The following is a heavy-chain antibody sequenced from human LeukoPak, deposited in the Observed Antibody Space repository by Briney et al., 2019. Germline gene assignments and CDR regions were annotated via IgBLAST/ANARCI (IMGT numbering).Heavy chain of an antibody. D-gene: IGHD2-2*01. CDR3: AKWEEYQLLRSPFDY. V-gene: IGHV3-30-3*02. J-gene: IGHJ4*02. CDR2: ISYDGSNK. CDR1: GFTFSNYA. Sequence: GGSLRLSCAASGFTFSNYAMSWVRQAPGKGLEWVAVISYDGSNKYYADSVKGRFTISRDNSKNTLYLQMNSLRAEDTAVYYCAKWEEYQLLRSPFDYWGQGTLVTVSS.